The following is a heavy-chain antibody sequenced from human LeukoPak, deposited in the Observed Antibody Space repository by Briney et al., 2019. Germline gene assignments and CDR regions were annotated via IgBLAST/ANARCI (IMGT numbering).Heavy chain of an antibody. J-gene: IGHJ4*02. CDR3: ARDGRLDY. D-gene: IGHD1-26*01. V-gene: IGHV3-48*02. CDR2: ISSSGNTI. Sequence: TGGSLRLSCAAAGFTVNSKQLNWVRQAPGKGLEWVSYISSSGNTIYYADSVKGRFTISRDNAKNSLYLQMNSLRDEDTAVYYCARDGRLDYWGQGALVTVSS. CDR1: GFTVNSKQ.